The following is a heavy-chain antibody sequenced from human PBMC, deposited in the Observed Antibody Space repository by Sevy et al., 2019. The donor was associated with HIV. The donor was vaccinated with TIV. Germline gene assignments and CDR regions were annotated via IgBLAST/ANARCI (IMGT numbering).Heavy chain of an antibody. Sequence: GGSLRLSCAASGFTFRRYWMSWVRQAPGKGLEWVANIKQDGSEKYYVDSGKGRFNMSRDNAKNSLYLQMNSLRAEDTAVYYCTKMKDDSSGFHLDYWGQGTLVTVSS. V-gene: IGHV3-7*01. J-gene: IGHJ4*02. D-gene: IGHD3-22*01. CDR1: GFTFRRYW. CDR3: TKMKDDSSGFHLDY. CDR2: IKQDGSEK.